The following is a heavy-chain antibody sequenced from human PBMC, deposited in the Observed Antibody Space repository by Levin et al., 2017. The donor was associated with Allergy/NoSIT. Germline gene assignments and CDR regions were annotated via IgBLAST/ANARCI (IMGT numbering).Heavy chain of an antibody. CDR1: GFTFSDYY. Sequence: GGSLRLSCAASGFTFSDYYMSWIRQAPGKGLEWVSYISSSGSTIYYADSVKGRFTISRDNAKNSLYLQMNSLRAEDTAVYYCAREIGCPQTCGSLTNPNYYGMDVWGQGTTVTVSS. D-gene: IGHD2-8*01. J-gene: IGHJ6*02. CDR3: AREIGCPQTCGSLTNPNYYGMDV. V-gene: IGHV3-11*01. CDR2: ISSSGSTI.